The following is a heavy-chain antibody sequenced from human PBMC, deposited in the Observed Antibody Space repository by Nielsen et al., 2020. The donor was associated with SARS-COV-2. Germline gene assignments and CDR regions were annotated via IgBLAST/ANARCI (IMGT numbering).Heavy chain of an antibody. J-gene: IGHJ5*02. CDR3: ARGKGQYQLPGRNWFDP. CDR2: INHSGST. Sequence: SETLSLTCAVYGGSFSGYYWSWIRQPPEKGLEWIGEINHSGSTNYNPSLKSRVTISVDTSKNQFSLKLSSVTAADTAVYYCARGKGQYQLPGRNWFDPWGQGTLVTVSS. V-gene: IGHV4-34*01. D-gene: IGHD2-2*01. CDR1: GGSFSGYY.